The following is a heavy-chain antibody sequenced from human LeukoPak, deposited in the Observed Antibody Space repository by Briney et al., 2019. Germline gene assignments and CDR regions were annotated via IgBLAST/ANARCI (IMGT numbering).Heavy chain of an antibody. CDR1: GFTFSCYR. D-gene: IGHD1-26*01. V-gene: IGHV3-21*05. CDR2: ISGSGSDI. Sequence: PGGSLRLSCAGSGFTFSCYRLNWVRQAPGRGLEWVSFISGSGSDIFYADSVKGRFTISRDNTKNSVSLQMDSLRGDDTAVYYCARDIGGSYSAIDYRGQGTLVTVSS. J-gene: IGHJ4*02. CDR3: ARDIGGSYSAIDY.